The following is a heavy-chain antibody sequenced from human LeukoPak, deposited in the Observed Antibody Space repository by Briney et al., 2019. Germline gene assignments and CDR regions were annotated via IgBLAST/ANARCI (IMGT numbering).Heavy chain of an antibody. CDR3: ARARSVGATTHLFDY. V-gene: IGHV4-4*07. J-gene: IGHJ4*02. CDR1: GGSISSYY. CDR2: IYTSGST. Sequence: SETLSLTCTVSGGSISSYYWSWIRQPAGKGLEWIGRIYTSGSTNYNPSLKSRVTMSVDTSKNQFSLKLSSVTAADTAVYYCARARSVGATTHLFDYWGQGTLVTVSS. D-gene: IGHD1-26*01.